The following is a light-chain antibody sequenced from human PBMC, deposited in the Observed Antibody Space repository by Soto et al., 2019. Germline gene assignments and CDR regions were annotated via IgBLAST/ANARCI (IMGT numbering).Light chain of an antibody. CDR3: SSYTSSSTQVV. Sequence: QSALTQPASVSGSPGQSITISCTGTSSDVGGYNYVSWYQQHPGKAPKLMIYEVSNRPSGVSNRFSGSKSGNTASLTISGLQAEDEADYYCSSYTSSSTQVVFGGGTKVTV. V-gene: IGLV2-14*01. CDR2: EVS. J-gene: IGLJ2*01. CDR1: SSDVGGYNY.